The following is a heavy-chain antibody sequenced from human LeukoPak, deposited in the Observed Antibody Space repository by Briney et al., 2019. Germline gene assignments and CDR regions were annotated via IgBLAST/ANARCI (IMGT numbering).Heavy chain of an antibody. D-gene: IGHD6-13*01. CDR1: GYTFSNYW. CDR2: IYPGDSDT. V-gene: IGHV5-51*01. CDR3: ARHGAAAGFDY. J-gene: IGHJ4*02. Sequence: PGESLKISCKGSGYTFSNYWIAWVRQMPGKGLEWMGIIYPGDSDTRYSPSFQGQVTISADKSISTAYLQWSSLKASDTAMYYCARHGAAAGFDYWGQGTLVTVSS.